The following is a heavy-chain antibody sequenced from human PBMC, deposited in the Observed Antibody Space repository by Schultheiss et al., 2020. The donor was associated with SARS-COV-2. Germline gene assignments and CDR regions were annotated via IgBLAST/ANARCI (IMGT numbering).Heavy chain of an antibody. CDR2: FYDSGST. CDR3: ARDGSVFCSSTSCQSGHYYYHMDV. Sequence: SETLSLTCTVSGGSISSYYWSWIRQPPGKGLEWIGYFYDSGSTKYNPSLKSRVTISVDTSKNQFSLELTSVTAADTAVYYCARDGSVFCSSTSCQSGHYYYHMDVWGKGTTVTVSS. V-gene: IGHV4-59*01. CDR1: GGSISSYY. J-gene: IGHJ6*03. D-gene: IGHD2-2*01.